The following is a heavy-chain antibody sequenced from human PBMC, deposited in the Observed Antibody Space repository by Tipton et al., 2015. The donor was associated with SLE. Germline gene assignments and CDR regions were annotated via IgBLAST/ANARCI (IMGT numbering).Heavy chain of an antibody. Sequence: QVQLVQSGAEVKKPGASVKVSCKASGYTFTGCYMHWVRQAPGQGLEWMGRINPNSGGTSYAQKFQGRVTMTRDTSISTAYMELSRLRSDDTAVYFCAREENSGLESGAFDIWGQGTMVTVSS. CDR2: INPNSGGT. V-gene: IGHV1-2*06. D-gene: IGHD5-12*01. J-gene: IGHJ3*02. CDR1: GYTFTGCY. CDR3: AREENSGLESGAFDI.